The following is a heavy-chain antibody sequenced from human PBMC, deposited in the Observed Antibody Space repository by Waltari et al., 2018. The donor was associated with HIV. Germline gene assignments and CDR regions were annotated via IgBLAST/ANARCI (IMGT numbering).Heavy chain of an antibody. Sequence: EVHLVESGGGLVKPGGSLRLSCTASGFSFSSFSMNCVRQVLGKGLDGVSAISNRSDFINYADSVKCRFTIYRDNAANSLYLQMNALRNEDTAVYFCASLPTEGQPPRVFWGQGIIVTVSS. CDR2: ISNRSDFI. CDR3: ASLPTEGQPPRVF. CDR1: GFSFSSFS. V-gene: IGHV3-21*06. D-gene: IGHD5-18*01. J-gene: IGHJ4*02.